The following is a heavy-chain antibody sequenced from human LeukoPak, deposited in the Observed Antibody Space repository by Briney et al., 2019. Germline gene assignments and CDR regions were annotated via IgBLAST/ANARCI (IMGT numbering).Heavy chain of an antibody. D-gene: IGHD1-7*01. Sequence: GGSLRLSCAASGFTFSNYWMSWVRQAPGKGLEWVANIKQDGSEKYYVSSVKGRFTISRDNAKNSLYLQMNSLRAEDTAIYFCAREDDWNYEDYWGQGTLVTVPS. CDR1: GFTFSNYW. CDR2: IKQDGSEK. V-gene: IGHV3-7*01. J-gene: IGHJ4*02. CDR3: AREDDWNYEDY.